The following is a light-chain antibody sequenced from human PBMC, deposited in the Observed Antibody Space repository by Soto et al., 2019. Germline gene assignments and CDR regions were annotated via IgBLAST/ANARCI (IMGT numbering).Light chain of an antibody. Sequence: DIQLTQSPSFLSASVGDRVTITCRASQGINNYLAWYQQKAGKAPKLLIYAASTLQSGVPSRFSGSGSGTEFTLTISSLQPEDFATYYCQQVNSYPITFGQGTQLEIK. J-gene: IGKJ5*01. CDR1: QGINNY. V-gene: IGKV1-9*01. CDR3: QQVNSYPIT. CDR2: AAS.